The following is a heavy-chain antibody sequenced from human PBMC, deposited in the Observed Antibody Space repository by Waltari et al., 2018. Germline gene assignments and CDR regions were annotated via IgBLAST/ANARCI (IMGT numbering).Heavy chain of an antibody. CDR2: IYTSGST. J-gene: IGHJ2*01. CDR3: ARVPPDGSSWYFDL. Sequence: QVQLQESGPGLVKPSETLSLTCTVSGGSISSYYWSWIRRPAGKGLEWIGRIYTSGSTNYNPSLKSRVTMSVDTSKNQFSLKLSSVTAADTAVYYCARVPPDGSSWYFDLWGRGTLVTVSS. D-gene: IGHD6-13*01. CDR1: GGSISSYY. V-gene: IGHV4-4*07.